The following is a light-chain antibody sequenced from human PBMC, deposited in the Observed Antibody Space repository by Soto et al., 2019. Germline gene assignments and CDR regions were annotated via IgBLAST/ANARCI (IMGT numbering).Light chain of an antibody. J-gene: IGLJ1*01. V-gene: IGLV2-11*01. CDR3: CSYAGDYTFV. Sequence: QSALTQPRSVSGSPGQSVTLSCTGTSSDVGGYHYVTWYQQYPGKAPKVMIYDVKTRPSGVPDRFSGSKSGNTASLTISGLQAEDEADYYCCSYAGDYTFVFGTGTKLPV. CDR2: DVK. CDR1: SSDVGGYHY.